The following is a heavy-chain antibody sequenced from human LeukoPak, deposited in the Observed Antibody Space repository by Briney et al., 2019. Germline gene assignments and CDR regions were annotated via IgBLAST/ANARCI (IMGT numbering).Heavy chain of an antibody. Sequence: ASVKVSCKASGYTFTSYGISWVRQAPGQGLEWMGWISVYNGNTNYAQRFQGRVTMTTDTSTSTAYMELRSLRSDDTAVYYCARCSGGSCYSGVDYWGQGTLVTVSS. CDR1: GYTFTSYG. J-gene: IGHJ4*02. CDR3: ARCSGGSCYSGVDY. V-gene: IGHV1-18*01. CDR2: ISVYNGNT. D-gene: IGHD2-15*01.